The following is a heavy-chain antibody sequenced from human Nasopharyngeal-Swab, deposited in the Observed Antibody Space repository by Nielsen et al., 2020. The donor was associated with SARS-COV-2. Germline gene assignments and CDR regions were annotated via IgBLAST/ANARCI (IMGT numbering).Heavy chain of an antibody. D-gene: IGHD5-18*01. CDR2: ISAYNGNT. V-gene: IGHV1-18*01. CDR1: GDTSTNYG. J-gene: IGHJ2*01. Sequence: ASVKVSCKASGDTSTNYGFVWVRQAPGQGLEWMGWISAYNGNTNYAQKLQGRVTMTTDTSTSTAYMELRSLRSDDTAVYYCARGEKGYSYGYYWYFDLWGRGTLVTVSS. CDR3: ARGEKGYSYGYYWYFDL.